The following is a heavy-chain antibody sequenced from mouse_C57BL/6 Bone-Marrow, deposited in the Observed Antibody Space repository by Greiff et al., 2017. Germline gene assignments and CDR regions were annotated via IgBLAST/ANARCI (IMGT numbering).Heavy chain of an antibody. V-gene: IGHV1-50*01. Sequence: QVQLQQPGAELVKPGASVKLSCKASGYTFTSYWMQWVKQRPGQGLEWIGEIDPSDSYTHYNTKFKGKATLTVDTSSSTAYMQLSSLTSEDSAVYDCSRDPMITTGYYYAMDYWGQGTSVTVSS. CDR1: GYTFTSYW. J-gene: IGHJ4*01. CDR3: SRDPMITTGYYYAMDY. D-gene: IGHD2-4*01. CDR2: IDPSDSYT.